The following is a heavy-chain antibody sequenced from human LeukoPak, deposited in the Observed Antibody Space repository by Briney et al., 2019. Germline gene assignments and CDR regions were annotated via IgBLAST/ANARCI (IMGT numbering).Heavy chain of an antibody. Sequence: SVNVSCKASGGSFSSYAISWVRQAPGHGVEWMGRIIPIFGIANYAQTFQGRVTITADKSTSTAYMELSSLRSEDTAVYYCASSPVTIFGVVIPPWGYYGMDVWGQGTTVTVSS. D-gene: IGHD3-3*01. CDR1: GGSFSSYA. J-gene: IGHJ6*02. CDR2: IIPIFGIA. CDR3: ASSPVTIFGVVIPPWGYYGMDV. V-gene: IGHV1-69*04.